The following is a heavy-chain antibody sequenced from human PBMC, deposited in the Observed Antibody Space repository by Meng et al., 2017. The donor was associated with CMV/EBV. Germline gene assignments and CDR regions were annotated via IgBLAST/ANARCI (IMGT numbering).Heavy chain of an antibody. CDR1: GYTFTGYY. CDR2: INPNSGGT. D-gene: IGHD2-15*01. J-gene: IGHJ6*02. CDR3: ARQCEWGGGSCYGYYYYGMDV. V-gene: IGHV1-2*02. Sequence: ASVKVSCKASGYTFTGYYMHWVRQAPGQGLEWMGWINPNSGGTKYAQKFQGRVTMTRDTSISTAYMELSRLRSDDTAVYYCARQCEWGGGSCYGYYYYGMDVWGQGTTVTVSS.